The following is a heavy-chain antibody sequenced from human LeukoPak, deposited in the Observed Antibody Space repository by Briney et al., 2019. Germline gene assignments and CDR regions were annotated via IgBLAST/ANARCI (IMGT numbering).Heavy chain of an antibody. D-gene: IGHD2-15*01. CDR2: MKLDGSEE. CDR3: ARWARYCSSGSCYSWFDP. J-gene: IGHJ5*02. CDR1: GFTFRSDW. V-gene: IGHV3-7*01. Sequence: GGSLRLSCAASGFTFRSDWMSWVRRAPGKGLEWVANMKLDGSEEYYVDSVKCRFTISSDNAKNSLYLQMNSLRVDDTAVYYCARWARYCSSGSCYSWFDPWGQGTLVTVSS.